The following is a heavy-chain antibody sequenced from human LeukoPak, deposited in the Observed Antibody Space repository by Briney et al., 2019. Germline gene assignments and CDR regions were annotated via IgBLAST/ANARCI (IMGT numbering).Heavy chain of an antibody. CDR3: ARDRSMATPDWFDP. CDR2: ISSSSSTI. V-gene: IGHV3-48*01. Sequence: GGSLRLSCAICRLTFSSYSMNWVRQAPGKGLEWVSYISSSSSTIYYADSVKGRFIISRDNAKNSLYLQMNSLRAEDTAVYYCARDRSMATPDWFDPWGQGTLVTVSS. CDR1: RLTFSSYS. J-gene: IGHJ5*02. D-gene: IGHD5-24*01.